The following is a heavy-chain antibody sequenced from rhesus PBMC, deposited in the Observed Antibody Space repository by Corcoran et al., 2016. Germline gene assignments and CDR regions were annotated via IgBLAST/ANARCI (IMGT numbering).Heavy chain of an antibody. CDR2: IYVSSTSP. V-gene: IGHV4S10*01. CDR3: ARGTVAYYGLDS. J-gene: IGHJ6*01. Sequence: QVQLQESGPGVVKPSETLSLTCAVSGGSISDSYRWSWIRQPPGKGLGWIGYIYVSSTSPNYNPSLKSPVTISKDTSKNQFSLKLSSVTAADTAVYYCARGTVAYYGLDSWGQGVVVTVSS. CDR1: GGSISDSYR. D-gene: IGHD4-29*01.